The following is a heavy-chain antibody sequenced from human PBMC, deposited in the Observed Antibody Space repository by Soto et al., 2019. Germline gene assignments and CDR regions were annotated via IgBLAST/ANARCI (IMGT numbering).Heavy chain of an antibody. Sequence: SETLSLTCAVYGGSFSGYYWSWIRQPPGKGLEWIGEINHSGSTNYNPSLKSRVTISVDTSKNQFSLKLSSVTAADTAVYYCARGKLRITIFGVVIPYYYYGMDVWGQGTTVTVS. V-gene: IGHV4-34*01. D-gene: IGHD3-3*01. CDR2: INHSGST. CDR3: ARGKLRITIFGVVIPYYYYGMDV. CDR1: GGSFSGYY. J-gene: IGHJ6*02.